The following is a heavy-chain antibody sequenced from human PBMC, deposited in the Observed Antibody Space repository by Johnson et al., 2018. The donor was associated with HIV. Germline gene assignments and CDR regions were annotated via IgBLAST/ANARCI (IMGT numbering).Heavy chain of an antibody. CDR2: ISWNSGSV. J-gene: IGHJ3*02. Sequence: VQLVESGGGLVQPGRSLRLTCVGSGFTFHEYAMHWVRQIPGKGLEWVSGISWNSGSVDYVDSVKGRFTISRDNAKKSLFLQMNSLRAEDTALYYCAKELAADGVDAFDIWGQGTMVTVSS. CDR3: AKELAADGVDAFDI. D-gene: IGHD6-13*01. V-gene: IGHV3-9*01. CDR1: GFTFHEYA.